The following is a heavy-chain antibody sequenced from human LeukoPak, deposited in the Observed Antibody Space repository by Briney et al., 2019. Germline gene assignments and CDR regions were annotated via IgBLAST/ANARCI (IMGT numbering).Heavy chain of an antibody. J-gene: IGHJ4*02. CDR2: INPSGGST. CDR1: GYIFTSYY. Sequence: ASVKVSCKASGYIFTSYYMHWVRQAPGQGLEWMGIINPSGGSTSYAHKFQGRVTMTRDTSTSTVCMELSSLRSEDTAVYYCARVKIAVAGTGPADYWGQGTLVTVSS. V-gene: IGHV1-46*01. CDR3: ARVKIAVAGTGPADY. D-gene: IGHD6-19*01.